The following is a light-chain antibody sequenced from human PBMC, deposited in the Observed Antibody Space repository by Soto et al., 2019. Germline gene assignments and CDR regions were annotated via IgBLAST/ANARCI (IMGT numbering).Light chain of an antibody. Sequence: SCRASQSVSSNLAWYQQKPGQAPRLLIYGASTRATGIPARFSGSGSGTEFTLTISSLQSEDFAVYYCQQYNNWPPYTFGQGIRLEIK. CDR1: QSVSSN. J-gene: IGKJ5*01. CDR2: GAS. V-gene: IGKV3-15*01. CDR3: QQYNNWPPYT.